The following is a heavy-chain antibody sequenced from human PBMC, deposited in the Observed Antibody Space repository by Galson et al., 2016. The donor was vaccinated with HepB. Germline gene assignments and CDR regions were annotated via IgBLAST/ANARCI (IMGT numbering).Heavy chain of an antibody. D-gene: IGHD3-22*01. CDR3: TRRHYFDSSDYREWNYYYGMDV. V-gene: IGHV3-49*03. Sequence: SLRLSCAASGFTFGDYPMSWFRQAPGKGLEWVGFIRSKLYGGTTENAASVRGRFTISRDDSKSIAYLQMNSLKTEDTAVYYCTRRHYFDSSDYREWNYYYGMDVWGQGATVTVSS. J-gene: IGHJ6*02. CDR1: GFTFGDYP. CDR2: IRSKLYGGTT.